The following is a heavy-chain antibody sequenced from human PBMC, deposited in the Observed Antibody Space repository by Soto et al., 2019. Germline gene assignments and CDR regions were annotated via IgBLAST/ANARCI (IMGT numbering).Heavy chain of an antibody. D-gene: IGHD3-9*01. J-gene: IGHJ4*02. V-gene: IGHV1-69*12. CDR2: IIPVFGTT. Sequence: QVQLVQSGAEVKKPGSSVRVSCKASGDTLSRYAITWVRQAPGQGLEWMGGIIPVFGTTNYAQNFQGRVTISADGSTSTAFIELGRRRFEATAGYYCASAAGYDIFTGYFAYWGQGTLVTVTS. CDR3: ASAAGYDIFTGYFAY. CDR1: GDTLSRYA.